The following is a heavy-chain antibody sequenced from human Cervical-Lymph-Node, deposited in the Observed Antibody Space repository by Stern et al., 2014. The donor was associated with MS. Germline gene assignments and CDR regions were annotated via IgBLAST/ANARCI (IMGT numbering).Heavy chain of an antibody. CDR2: INHSVNT. Sequence: QVQLQQWGAGLLKPSETLSLTCAVYGGTFSGYYWSWIRQSPGKGLEWIGEINHSVNTNYNPSLKSRVPFSADTSRSQFSLKLGSVTAADTAVYYCARYTVRDWFDPWGQGTLVIVSS. CDR3: ARYTVRDWFDP. V-gene: IGHV4-34*01. CDR1: GGTFSGYY. J-gene: IGHJ5*02. D-gene: IGHD4-17*01.